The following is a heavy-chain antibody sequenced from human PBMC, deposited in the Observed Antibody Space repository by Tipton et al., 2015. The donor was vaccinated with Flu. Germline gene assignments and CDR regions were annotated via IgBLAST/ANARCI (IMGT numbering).Heavy chain of an antibody. CDR3: ARHTGDSVRGVIDY. CDR1: GGSISSGNYY. CDR2: IYHSGTT. D-gene: IGHD3-10*02. Sequence: TLSLTCTVSGGSISSGNYYWSWIRQPAGKGLEWIGTIYHSGTTYYNPSLKSRLTISVDTSKNQFSLRLSSVTAADTAVYYCARHTGDSVRGVIDYWGQGTLVTVSS. J-gene: IGHJ4*02. V-gene: IGHV4-39*01.